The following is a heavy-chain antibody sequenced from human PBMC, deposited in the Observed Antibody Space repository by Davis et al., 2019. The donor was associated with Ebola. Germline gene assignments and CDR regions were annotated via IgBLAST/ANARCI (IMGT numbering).Heavy chain of an antibody. CDR2: ISSSSSTI. Sequence: GGSLRLSCAASGFTFSSYSMNWVRQAPGKGLEWVSYISSSSSTIYYADSVKGRFTISRDNAKNSLYLQMNSLRAEDTAVYYCARGPTTVVSYHFDYWGQGTLVTVSS. CDR3: ARGPTTVVSYHFDY. CDR1: GFTFSSYS. J-gene: IGHJ4*02. D-gene: IGHD4-23*01. V-gene: IGHV3-48*01.